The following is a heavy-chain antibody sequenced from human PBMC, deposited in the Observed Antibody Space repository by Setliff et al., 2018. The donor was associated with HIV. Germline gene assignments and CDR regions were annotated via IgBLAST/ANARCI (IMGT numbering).Heavy chain of an antibody. CDR3: AGYTSGWYAPY. D-gene: IGHD6-19*01. V-gene: IGHV4-59*01. CDR1: GAPLSSYY. Sequence: PSETLSLTCTVSGAPLSSYYLNWIRQPPGKGLEWIGYIFYSGTTNYDPSLKSRVAMSVDASKNQFSLILSSVTAADTAVYYCAGYTSGWYAPYWGQGTLVTVS. J-gene: IGHJ4*02. CDR2: IFYSGTT.